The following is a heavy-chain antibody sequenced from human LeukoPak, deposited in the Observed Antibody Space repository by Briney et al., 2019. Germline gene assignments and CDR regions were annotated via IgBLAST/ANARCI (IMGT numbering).Heavy chain of an antibody. J-gene: IGHJ4*02. V-gene: IGHV4-61*02. D-gene: IGHD3-3*01. CDR3: ARDYDFWSGV. Sequence: SQTLSLTCTVSGGSISSGSYYWSWIRQPAGKGLEWIGRIYTSGSTNYNPSLKSRVTISVDTFKNQFSLKLSSVTAADTAVYYCARDYDFWSGVWGQGTLVTVSS. CDR2: IYTSGST. CDR1: GGSISSGSYY.